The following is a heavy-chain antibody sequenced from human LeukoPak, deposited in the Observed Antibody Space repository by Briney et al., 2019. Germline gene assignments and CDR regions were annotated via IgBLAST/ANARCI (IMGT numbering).Heavy chain of an antibody. J-gene: IGHJ4*02. CDR3: ARLSDTPAYYYSSGYYHIRY. CDR1: GYTFTAYD. V-gene: IGHV1-8*01. CDR2: MNPDTGNT. D-gene: IGHD3-22*01. Sequence: ASVKVSCKASGYTFTAYDINWVRQGAGQGLEWIGWMNPDTGNTGYAQKFQGRVTTTRDTSKSTAYMDLNSLRSEDTAVYYCARLSDTPAYYYSSGYYHIRYWGQGTLLTVSS.